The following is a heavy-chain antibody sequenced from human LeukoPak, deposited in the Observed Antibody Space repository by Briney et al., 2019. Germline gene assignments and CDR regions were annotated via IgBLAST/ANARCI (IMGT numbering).Heavy chain of an antibody. D-gene: IGHD3-9*01. J-gene: IGHJ4*02. V-gene: IGHV3-30*18. CDR1: GFTFSSYG. CDR2: ISYDGSNK. Sequence: PGGSLRLSCAASGFTFSSYGTHWVRQAPGKGLEWVAVISYDGSNKYYADSVKGRFTISRDNSKNTLYLQMNSLRAEDTAVYYCAKDPGERYFDPSFDYWGQGTLVTVSS. CDR3: AKDPGERYFDPSFDY.